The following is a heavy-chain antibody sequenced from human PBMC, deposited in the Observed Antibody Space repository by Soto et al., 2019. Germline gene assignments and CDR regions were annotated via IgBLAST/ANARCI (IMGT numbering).Heavy chain of an antibody. Sequence: PGGSLRLSCAASGFTFSSYAMSWVRQAPGKGLEWVSAISGSGGSTYYADSVKGRFTISRDNSKNTLYLQMNSLRAEDTAVYYCAKGLYSGSYQAQDCWGQGTLVTVSS. D-gene: IGHD1-26*01. CDR3: AKGLYSGSYQAQDC. CDR1: GFTFSSYA. CDR2: ISGSGGST. J-gene: IGHJ4*02. V-gene: IGHV3-23*01.